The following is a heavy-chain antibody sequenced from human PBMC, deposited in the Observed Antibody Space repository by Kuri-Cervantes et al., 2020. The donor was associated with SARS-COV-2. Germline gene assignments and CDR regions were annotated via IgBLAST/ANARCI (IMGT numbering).Heavy chain of an antibody. Sequence: GESLKISCAASGFTFSSYAMSWVRQAPGKGLEWVSCISGSGGSTYYADSVKGRFTISRDNSKNTLYLQMNSLRAEDTAVYYCAKGVGATRWGQGTLVIVPS. V-gene: IGHV3-23*01. J-gene: IGHJ4*02. CDR2: ISGSGGST. CDR3: AKGVGATR. D-gene: IGHD1-26*01. CDR1: GFTFSSYA.